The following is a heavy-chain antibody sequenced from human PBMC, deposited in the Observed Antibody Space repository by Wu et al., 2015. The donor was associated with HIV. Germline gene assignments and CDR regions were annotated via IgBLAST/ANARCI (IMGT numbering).Heavy chain of an antibody. CDR2: ITIYNDDT. D-gene: IGHD4-17*01. V-gene: IGHV1-18*01. CDR3: ARAISTPDDYGDNPMPYYFDY. J-gene: IGHJ4*02. CDR1: GGTFSSYA. Sequence: QVQLVQSGAEVKKPGSSVKVSCKASGGTFSSYAISWVRQAPGQGLEWMGWITIYNDDTNYARKFQDRVTMTTDTSTNTAYMELRSLRSGDTAVYYCARAISTPDDYGDNPMPYYFDYWARERWSPSPQ.